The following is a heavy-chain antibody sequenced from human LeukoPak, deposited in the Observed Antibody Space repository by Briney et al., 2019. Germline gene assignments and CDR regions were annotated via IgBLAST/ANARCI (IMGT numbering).Heavy chain of an antibody. J-gene: IGHJ4*02. V-gene: IGHV3-64*01. Sequence: PGGSLRLSCAASGFTFSSYAMYWVRQAPGKGLEYVSAISSNGGSTYYANSVKGRFTISRDNSKNTLYLQMGSLRAEDMAVYYCARGGGGHGYCSSTSCSLDYWGQGTLVTVSS. D-gene: IGHD2-2*03. CDR1: GFTFSSYA. CDR3: ARGGGGHGYCSSTSCSLDY. CDR2: ISSNGGST.